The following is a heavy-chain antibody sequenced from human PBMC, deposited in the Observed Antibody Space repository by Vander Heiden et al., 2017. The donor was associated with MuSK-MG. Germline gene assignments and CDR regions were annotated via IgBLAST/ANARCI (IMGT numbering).Heavy chain of an antibody. J-gene: IGHJ4*02. V-gene: IGHV4-34*01. CDR1: GGSFSGYY. CDR2: TNHSGST. CDR3: ARGGPLRDFWSGYYGY. D-gene: IGHD3-3*01. Sequence: HVPLQQCGAGLLKPSQTLSLPSAVSGGSFSGYYWSWIRQPPGKGLEWIGETNHSGSTNYNPALKSRVTISVDTSKNQFSLKLSSVTAADTAVYYCARGGPLRDFWSGYYGYWGQGTLVTVSS.